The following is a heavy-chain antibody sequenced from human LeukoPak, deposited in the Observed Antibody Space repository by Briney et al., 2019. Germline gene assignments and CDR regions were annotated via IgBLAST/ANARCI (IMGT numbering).Heavy chain of an antibody. CDR3: ARARAADGYSGYEYYYYYMDV. V-gene: IGHV3-30*04. J-gene: IGHJ6*03. CDR1: GFTFSSYA. D-gene: IGHD5-12*01. CDR2: ISYDGSNK. Sequence: GGSLRLSCAASGFTFSSYAMHWVRQAPGKGLEWVAVISYDGSNKYYADSVKGRFTISRDNSKNTLYLQMNSLRAEDTAVYYCARARAADGYSGYEYYYYYMDVWGKGTTVTVSS.